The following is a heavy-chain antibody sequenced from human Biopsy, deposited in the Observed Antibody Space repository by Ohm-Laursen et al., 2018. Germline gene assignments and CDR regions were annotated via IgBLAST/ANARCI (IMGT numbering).Heavy chain of an antibody. CDR3: AKNYDPLYYDTSGLFDY. CDR2: INPRSGNT. Sequence: SVKVSCKTSGGTFNSYTINWVRQAPGQGLEWMGIINPRSGNTGYSQKFQVRVTMTTDTSTSTVYMELSSLSSEDTAVYYCAKNYDPLYYDTSGLFDYWGQGTLVTVSS. V-gene: IGHV1-46*02. D-gene: IGHD3-22*01. J-gene: IGHJ4*02. CDR1: GGTFNSYT.